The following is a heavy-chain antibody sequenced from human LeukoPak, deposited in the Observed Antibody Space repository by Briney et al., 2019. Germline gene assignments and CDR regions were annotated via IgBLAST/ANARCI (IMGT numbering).Heavy chain of an antibody. V-gene: IGHV3-64*01. Sequence: GGSLRLSCAASGFTFSNYAIHWIRQAPGKGLEYVSAISDNGRQTFYANSVKGRFTISRDNSKNTLYLQMGGLRAEDMAVYYCARDGSGSPDYWGQGTLVTVSS. D-gene: IGHD3-10*01. J-gene: IGHJ4*02. CDR3: ARDGSGSPDY. CDR2: ISDNGRQT. CDR1: GFTFSNYA.